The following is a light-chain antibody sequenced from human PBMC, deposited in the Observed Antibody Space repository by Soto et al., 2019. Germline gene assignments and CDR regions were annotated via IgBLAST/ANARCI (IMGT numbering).Light chain of an antibody. V-gene: IGKV1-27*01. Sequence: DIKMAQSPSSLYAYVGDRVTITCRASQGIVNFLAWYQQKPGEVPKLLIYAASILQSGVPSRFSGSGSGTEFTLTISSLQPEDVATYYCQKYNVGPLTFGGGTKVDIK. J-gene: IGKJ4*01. CDR3: QKYNVGPLT. CDR1: QGIVNF. CDR2: AAS.